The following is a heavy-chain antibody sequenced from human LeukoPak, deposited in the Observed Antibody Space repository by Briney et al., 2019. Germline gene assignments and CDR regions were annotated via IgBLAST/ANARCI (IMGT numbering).Heavy chain of an antibody. Sequence: SETLSLTCTVSVDSISSYYWTWIRQPPGKGLEWIGYIYYTGATSYNPSPKSRVTISIDTSKKQFSLKLTSVTAADTAVYYCARYGGSGWVIDNWGQGTLVTVSS. D-gene: IGHD6-19*01. CDR3: ARYGGSGWVIDN. J-gene: IGHJ4*02. CDR1: VDSISSYY. CDR2: IYYTGAT. V-gene: IGHV4-59*08.